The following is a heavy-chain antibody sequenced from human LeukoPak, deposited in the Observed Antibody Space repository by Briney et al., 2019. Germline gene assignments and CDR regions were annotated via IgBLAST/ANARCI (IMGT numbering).Heavy chain of an antibody. J-gene: IGHJ5*02. CDR1: GITLRSDG. V-gene: IGHV3-30*18. CDR2: ISYDGSHK. D-gene: IGHD4-17*01. Sequence: PGGSLRLSCAASGITLRSDGMHGVRQAPGKGLEWVAVISYDGSHKYYADSVKGRFSISRDNSKNTLYLQMNSLRADDTAVYYCAKGARGDTVTSIVGLNWFDPWGQGTLVTVSS. CDR3: AKGARGDTVTSIVGLNWFDP.